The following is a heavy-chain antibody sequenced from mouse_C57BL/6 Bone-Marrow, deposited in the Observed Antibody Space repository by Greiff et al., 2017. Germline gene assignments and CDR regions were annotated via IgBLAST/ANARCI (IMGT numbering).Heavy chain of an antibody. Sequence: VQLQQSGAELVRPGASVKLSCKASGYTFTDYYINWVKQRPGQGLEWIARIYPGSGNTYYNEKFKGKATLTAKKSSSTAYMQLSSLTSEDSAVYFCARGGYGSSYWYFDVWGTGTTVTVSS. CDR2: IYPGSGNT. V-gene: IGHV1-76*01. CDR1: GYTFTDYY. D-gene: IGHD1-1*01. CDR3: ARGGYGSSYWYFDV. J-gene: IGHJ1*03.